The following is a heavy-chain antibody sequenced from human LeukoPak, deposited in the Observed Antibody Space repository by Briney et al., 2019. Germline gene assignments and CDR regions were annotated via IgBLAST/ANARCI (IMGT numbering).Heavy chain of an antibody. Sequence: PAGGSLRLSCAASGFTFSSYAMHWVRQAPGKGLEWVAVISYDGSSKYNADSVKGRFTISRDNSKNTLYLQMNSLRAEDTAVYYCARDPSSWYSPEDYYYGMDVWGQGTTVTVSS. V-gene: IGHV3-30*04. CDR1: GFTFSSYA. CDR3: ARDPSSWYSPEDYYYGMDV. CDR2: ISYDGSSK. J-gene: IGHJ6*02. D-gene: IGHD6-13*01.